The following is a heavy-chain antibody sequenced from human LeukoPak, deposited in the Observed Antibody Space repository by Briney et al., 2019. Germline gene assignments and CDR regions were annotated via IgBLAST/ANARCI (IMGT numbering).Heavy chain of an antibody. Sequence: PSETLSLTCTVSGGSISSYYWSWIRQPPGKGLEWIGYIYYSGSTNYNPSLKSRVTISVGTSKNQFSLKLSSVTAADTAVYYCASLSIAARQTPGYWGQGTLVTVSS. CDR1: GGSISSYY. CDR2: IYYSGST. J-gene: IGHJ4*02. CDR3: ASLSIAARQTPGY. V-gene: IGHV4-59*01. D-gene: IGHD6-6*01.